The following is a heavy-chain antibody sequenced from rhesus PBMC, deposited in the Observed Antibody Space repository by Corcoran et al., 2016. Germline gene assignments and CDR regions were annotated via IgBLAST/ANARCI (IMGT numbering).Heavy chain of an antibody. V-gene: IGHV1-111*02. CDR1: GYTFTDSY. D-gene: IGHD4-23*01. Sequence: EVHLVQSGAEVKKPGASVKISCKASGYTFTDSYLHWVRQAPGKGLEWRGRVDTEEGEAIHAQTFQDRVTSTPDTSTDTAYMELSSLRSEDTAVYYCATGKSYSNYVFDYWGQGVLVTVSS. J-gene: IGHJ4*01. CDR2: VDTEEGEA. CDR3: ATGKSYSNYVFDY.